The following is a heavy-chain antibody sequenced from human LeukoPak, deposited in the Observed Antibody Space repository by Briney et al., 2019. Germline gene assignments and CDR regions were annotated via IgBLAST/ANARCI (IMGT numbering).Heavy chain of an antibody. CDR2: ISYDGSNK. CDR1: GFTFSSYA. V-gene: IGHV3-30-3*01. CDR3: ARDQDSSGYSDY. D-gene: IGHD3-22*01. Sequence: GRSLRLSCAASGFTFSSYAMHWVRPAPGKGLEWVAVISYDGSNKYYADSVKGRFTISRDNSKNTLYLQMNSLRAEDTAVYYCARDQDSSGYSDYWGQGTLVTVSS. J-gene: IGHJ4*02.